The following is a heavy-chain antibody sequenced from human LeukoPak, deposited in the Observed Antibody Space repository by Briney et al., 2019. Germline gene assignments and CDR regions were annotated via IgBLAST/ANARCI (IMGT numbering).Heavy chain of an antibody. V-gene: IGHV4-30-4*01. D-gene: IGHD3-10*01. J-gene: IGHJ5*02. CDR3: ARGLGITMVRGAIAPRWFDP. Sequence: SQTLSLTCTVSGGSISSGDYYWSWIRQPPGKGLEWIGYIYYSGSTYYNPSLKSRVTISVDTSKNQFSLRLSSVTAADTAVYYCARGLGITMVRGAIAPRWFDPWGQGTLVTVSS. CDR2: IYYSGST. CDR1: GGSISSGDYY.